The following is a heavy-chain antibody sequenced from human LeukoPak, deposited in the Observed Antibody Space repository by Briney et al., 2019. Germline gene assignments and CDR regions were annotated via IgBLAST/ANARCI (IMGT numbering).Heavy chain of an antibody. CDR2: IYSGGST. CDR3: ARDFTLVLPTL. J-gene: IGHJ4*02. V-gene: IGHV3-53*01. Sequence: GGSLRLSCAASGFSVSSNYMSWVRQAPGKGLEWVSVIYSGGSTYYADSVKGRFTISRDNSKNTLYLQMNSLRAEDTAVYYCARDFTLVLPTLWGQGTLVTVSS. D-gene: IGHD2-15*01. CDR1: GFSVSSNY.